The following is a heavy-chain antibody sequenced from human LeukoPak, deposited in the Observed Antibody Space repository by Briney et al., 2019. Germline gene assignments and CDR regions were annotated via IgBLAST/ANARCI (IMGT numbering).Heavy chain of an antibody. D-gene: IGHD3-3*01. V-gene: IGHV1-18*01. CDR1: GYTFTSYG. Sequence: ASVKVSCKASGYTFTSYGISWVRQAPGQGLEWMGWISAYNGNTNYAQKVQGRVTMTTDTSTSTAYMELRSLRSDDTAVYYCTRGDRGVRFLEVYGMDVWGQGTTVTVSS. CDR3: TRGDRGVRFLEVYGMDV. J-gene: IGHJ6*02. CDR2: ISAYNGNT.